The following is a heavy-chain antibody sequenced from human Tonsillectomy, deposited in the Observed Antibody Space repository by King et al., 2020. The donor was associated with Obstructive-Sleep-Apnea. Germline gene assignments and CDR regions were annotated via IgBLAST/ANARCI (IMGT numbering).Heavy chain of an antibody. CDR1: GFTVSRYW. CDR3: ARELYGDYGVDY. Sequence: VQLVESGGGLFQPGGSLRLPFAASGFTVSRYWVHWVRQAPGKGLVCVSGIKRDGSSTSYADCVKVRFTISRDNAKNTLYLQRNSLRAEDTAVYYCARELYGDYGVDYWGQGTLVTVSS. CDR2: IKRDGSST. D-gene: IGHD4-17*01. J-gene: IGHJ4*02. V-gene: IGHV3-74*01.